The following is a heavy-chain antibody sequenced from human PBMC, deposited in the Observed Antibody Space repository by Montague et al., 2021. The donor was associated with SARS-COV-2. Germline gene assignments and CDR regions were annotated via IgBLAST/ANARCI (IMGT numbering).Heavy chain of an antibody. CDR1: GGSISSPDYY. V-gene: IGHV4-39*01. D-gene: IGHD2-8*01. Sequence: SETLSLTCTVSGGSISSPDYYWGWIRQSPGKGLEWIGSISYTGSTYYNPSLRSRVSFSMDTSKNHFSLSLSSVTVADTAVYFCAGQLPSYCATNKCYPYYFDAWGQGALVTVSS. CDR3: AGQLPSYCATNKCYPYYFDA. J-gene: IGHJ4*02. CDR2: ISYTGST.